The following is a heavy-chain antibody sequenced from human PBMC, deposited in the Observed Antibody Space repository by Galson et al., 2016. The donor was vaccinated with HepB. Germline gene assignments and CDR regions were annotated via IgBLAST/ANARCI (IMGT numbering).Heavy chain of an antibody. V-gene: IGHV7-4-1*02. Sequence: SVKVSCKASGYTFTTYALSWVRQAPGQGLEWMGWINTNSGNPTYAQGFTGRFVFSSDTSVSTAYLQISSLKAEDTAVYYCARTGYSFGSTGFPVGYWGQGTLVTVSS. D-gene: IGHD3-22*01. CDR1: GYTFTTYA. CDR3: ARTGYSFGSTGFPVGY. CDR2: INTNSGNP. J-gene: IGHJ4*02.